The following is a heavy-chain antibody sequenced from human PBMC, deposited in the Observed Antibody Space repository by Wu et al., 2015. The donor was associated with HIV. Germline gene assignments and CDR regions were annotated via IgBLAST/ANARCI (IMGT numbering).Heavy chain of an antibody. CDR3: ARDLYYGSGSYYGSDAFDI. J-gene: IGHJ3*02. D-gene: IGHD3-10*01. CDR1: GGTFSSYA. CDR2: IIPIFGTA. Sequence: QVQLVQSGAEVKKPGSSVKVSCKASGGTFSSYAISWVRQAPGQGLEWMGRIIPIFGTANYAQKFQGRVTITADESTSTAYMELSSLRSEDTAVYYCARDLYYGSGSYYGSDAFDIWGQGTMVTVSS. V-gene: IGHV1-69*13.